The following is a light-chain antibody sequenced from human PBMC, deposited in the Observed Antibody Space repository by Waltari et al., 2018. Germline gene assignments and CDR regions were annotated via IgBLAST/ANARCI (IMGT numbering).Light chain of an antibody. Sequence: QSILTQPPSASGTPGQRVTISCSGTYSNVGNNVVNWYQQLPGTVPKLLIYRNDQRPSGVPDRFSGSKSGTSAFLAISGLRSEDDAHYFCASWDDSPSGRWVFGGGTKVTVL. CDR1: YSNVGNNV. CDR3: ASWDDSPSGRWV. J-gene: IGLJ3*02. V-gene: IGLV1-47*01. CDR2: RND.